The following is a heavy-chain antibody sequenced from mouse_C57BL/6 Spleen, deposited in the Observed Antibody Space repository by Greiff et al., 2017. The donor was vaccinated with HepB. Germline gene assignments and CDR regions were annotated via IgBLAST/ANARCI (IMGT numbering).Heavy chain of an antibody. CDR1: GFTFSDYY. CDR3: AREGFYDGYFYAMDY. CDR2: INYDGSST. J-gene: IGHJ4*01. V-gene: IGHV5-16*01. D-gene: IGHD2-3*01. Sequence: VQLKESEGGLVQPGSSMKLSCTASGFTFSDYYMAWVRQVPEKGLEWVANINYDGSSTYYLDSLKSRFIISRDNAKNILYLQMSSLKSEDTATYYCAREGFYDGYFYAMDYWGQGTSVTVSS.